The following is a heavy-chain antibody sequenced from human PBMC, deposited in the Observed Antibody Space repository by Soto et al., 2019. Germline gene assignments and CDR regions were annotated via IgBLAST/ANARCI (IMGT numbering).Heavy chain of an antibody. CDR1: GYNFTSYW. V-gene: IGHV5-51*01. D-gene: IGHD5-12*01. CDR3: AKVKIVATSLDY. CDR2: IYPGDSDT. Sequence: SVKISCKASGYNFTSYWIGWVRQMPVKGLEWMAIIYPGDSDTRYSPSFQCQVTISEEKCIRTAYPQWSRVPASASAMYYCAKVKIVATSLDYWGQGTLVTVSS. J-gene: IGHJ4*02.